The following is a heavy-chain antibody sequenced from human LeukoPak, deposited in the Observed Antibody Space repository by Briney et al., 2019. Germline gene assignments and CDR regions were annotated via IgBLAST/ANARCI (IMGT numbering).Heavy chain of an antibody. V-gene: IGHV3-74*01. D-gene: IGHD6-19*01. CDR3: VRGIEVAGTFSWFDP. J-gene: IGHJ5*02. Sequence: GGSLRLSCAASGFTLSVYWMHWVRQAPGKGLVWLSRINKDGSSTTYADSVKGRFTISRDNAKNTLYLQMNSLRAEDTAIYYCVRGIEVAGTFSWFDPWGQGTLVTVSS. CDR1: GFTLSVYW. CDR2: INKDGSST.